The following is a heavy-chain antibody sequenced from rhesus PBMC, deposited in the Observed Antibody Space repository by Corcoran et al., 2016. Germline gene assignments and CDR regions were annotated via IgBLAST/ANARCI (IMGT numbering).Heavy chain of an antibody. CDR1: GGSISSNW. Sequence: QLQLQESGPGLVKPSETLSPTCAVSGGSISSNWWSWIRQPPGKGLEWIGHISGSGGSTSYNPSLKSRVTISTDTSKNQLSLKLISVTAADTAVYYCARATSCYFDYWGQGVLVTVSS. J-gene: IGHJ4*01. V-gene: IGHV4-173*01. D-gene: IGHD1-1*01. CDR3: ARATSCYFDY. CDR2: ISGSGGST.